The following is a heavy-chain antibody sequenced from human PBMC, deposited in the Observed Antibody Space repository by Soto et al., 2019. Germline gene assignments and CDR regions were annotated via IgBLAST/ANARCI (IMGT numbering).Heavy chain of an antibody. CDR1: GGSFSSSY. J-gene: IGHJ5*02. Sequence: SETLSLTCTVSGGSFSSSYWSWIRQPPGKGLEWIGYIYYSGTTNYNPSLKSRVTISVDTSKNQFSLKLSSVTAADTAVYYCARDPSGYNLFDPWGQGTLVTVSS. V-gene: IGHV4-59*01. CDR2: IYYSGTT. CDR3: ARDPSGYNLFDP. D-gene: IGHD3-22*01.